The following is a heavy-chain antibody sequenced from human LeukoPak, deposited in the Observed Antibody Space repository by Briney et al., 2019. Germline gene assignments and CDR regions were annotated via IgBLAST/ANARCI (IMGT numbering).Heavy chain of an antibody. CDR2: IYSGGST. Sequence: PGGSLRLSCAASGFTVSSNYMSWVRQAPGKGLQWVSIIYSGGSTYYADSVKGRLTIFRGNSKNTLYLQMNSLRAEDTAVYYCARDLGASYYYSMDVWGQGTTVTVSS. V-gene: IGHV3-53*01. CDR1: GFTVSSNY. CDR3: ARDLGASYYYSMDV. J-gene: IGHJ6*02. D-gene: IGHD4-17*01.